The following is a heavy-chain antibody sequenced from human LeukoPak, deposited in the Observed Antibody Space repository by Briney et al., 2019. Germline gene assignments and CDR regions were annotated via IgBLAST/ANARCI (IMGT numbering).Heavy chain of an antibody. D-gene: IGHD3-22*01. V-gene: IGHV4-4*07. CDR1: GGSISSYY. Sequence: SETLSLTCTVSGGSISSYYWSWIRQPPGKGLEWIGRIYTSGSTNYNPSLKSRVTMSVDTSKNQFSLKLSSVTAADTAVYYCARAQPSYYYDSSGYPRLYAFDIWGQGTMVTVSS. CDR3: ARAQPSYYYDSSGYPRLYAFDI. CDR2: IYTSGST. J-gene: IGHJ3*02.